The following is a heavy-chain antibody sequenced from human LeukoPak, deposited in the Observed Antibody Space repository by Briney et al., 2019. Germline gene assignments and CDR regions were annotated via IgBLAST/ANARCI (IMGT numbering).Heavy chain of an antibody. CDR2: IGNNGGGI. V-gene: IGHV3-23*01. D-gene: IGHD1-7*01. CDR1: GFTFSTYT. Sequence: PGGSLRLSCAASGFTFSTYTMYWVRHPPGKSLEWVSIIGNNGGGIHYADSVKGRFTISRDNFKNALYLQMNSLRVEDTAVYYCARTNYNWDSNPHAMDVWGPGTKVTVSS. J-gene: IGHJ6*02. CDR3: ARTNYNWDSNPHAMDV.